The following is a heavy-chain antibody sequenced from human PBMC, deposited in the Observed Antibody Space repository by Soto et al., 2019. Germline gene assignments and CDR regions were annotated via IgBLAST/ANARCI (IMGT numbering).Heavy chain of an antibody. Sequence: EVQLLESGGGLVQPGGSLRLSCAASGFTFSSYAMSWVRQAPGKGLEWVSAISGSGGSTYYADSVKGRFTISRDNSKNTLYLKKNSLRAEDTAVYYCAKVLKQQLVRGTLSYWGEGTLVTVSS. CDR2: ISGSGGST. D-gene: IGHD6-13*01. CDR1: GFTFSSYA. J-gene: IGHJ4*02. V-gene: IGHV3-23*01. CDR3: AKVLKQQLVRGTLSY.